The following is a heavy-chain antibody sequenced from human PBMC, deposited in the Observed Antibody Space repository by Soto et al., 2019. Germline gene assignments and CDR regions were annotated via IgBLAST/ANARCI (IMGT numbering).Heavy chain of an antibody. J-gene: IGHJ6*02. V-gene: IGHV4-59*01. CDR1: GGSISSYY. D-gene: IGHD2-15*01. CDR3: ARDASTVVKAGRDYYYYGMDV. CDR2: IYYSGST. Sequence: PSETLSLTCTVSGGSISSYYLSWIRQPPGKGLEGIGYIYYSGSTNYNPSLKSRVTISVDTSKNQFSLKLSSVTAADTAVYYCARDASTVVKAGRDYYYYGMDVWGQGTTVTVSS.